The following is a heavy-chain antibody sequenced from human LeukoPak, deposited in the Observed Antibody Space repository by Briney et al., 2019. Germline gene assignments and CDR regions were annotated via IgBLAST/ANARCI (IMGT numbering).Heavy chain of an antibody. V-gene: IGHV3-9*01. J-gene: IGHJ6*02. CDR1: GFTFDDYA. D-gene: IGHD3-10*01. Sequence: GGSLRLSCAASGFTFDDYAMHWVRHAPGKSLEWVSGISWNSGSIGYADSVKGRFTISRDNAKNSLYLQMNSLRAEDTALYYCAKDMGYGSGSYHYYYYYGMDVWGQGTTVTVSS. CDR3: AKDMGYGSGSYHYYYYYGMDV. CDR2: ISWNSGSI.